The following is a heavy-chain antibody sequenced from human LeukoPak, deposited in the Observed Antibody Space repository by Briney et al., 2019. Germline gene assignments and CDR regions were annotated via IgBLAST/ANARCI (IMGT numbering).Heavy chain of an antibody. CDR3: ARQGPGGRSFDY. D-gene: IGHD2-15*01. Sequence: SETLSLTCTVSGGSISSYYWSWIRQPPGNGLEWIGYIYASGGTNYNPSLRSRVTISVDTSKNQFSLKLSSVTAADTAVYYCARQGPGGRSFDYWGQGTLVTVSS. CDR2: IYASGGT. V-gene: IGHV4-4*09. CDR1: GGSISSYY. J-gene: IGHJ4*02.